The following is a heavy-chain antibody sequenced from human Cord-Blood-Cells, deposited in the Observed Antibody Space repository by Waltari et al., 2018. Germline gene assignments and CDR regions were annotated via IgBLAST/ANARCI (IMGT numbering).Heavy chain of an antibody. CDR3: ARDSSSWHAYYYYMDV. CDR2: IIPILGIA. CDR1: GGTFSSYA. V-gene: IGHV1-69*10. D-gene: IGHD6-13*01. Sequence: QVQLVQSGAEVKKPGSSVKLSCKASGGTFSSYAISWVRQAPGQGLEWMGGIIPILGIANYAQKFQGRVTITADKSTSTAYMELSSLRSEDTAVYYCARDSSSWHAYYYYMDVWGKGTTVTVSS. J-gene: IGHJ6*03.